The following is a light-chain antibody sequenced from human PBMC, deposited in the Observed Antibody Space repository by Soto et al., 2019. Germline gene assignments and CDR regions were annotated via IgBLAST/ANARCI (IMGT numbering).Light chain of an antibody. CDR3: QQSYSTPRT. CDR1: QSISSY. V-gene: IGKV1-39*01. CDR2: AAS. Sequence: DIQMTQSPSSLSASVGDRVTITCRASQSISSYLNWYQQKPGKAPKLLIYAASNLQSGVPSNFSGSGSGTDFTLTISSLQPEDFATYYCQQSYSTPRTFGQGTKLEIK. J-gene: IGKJ2*01.